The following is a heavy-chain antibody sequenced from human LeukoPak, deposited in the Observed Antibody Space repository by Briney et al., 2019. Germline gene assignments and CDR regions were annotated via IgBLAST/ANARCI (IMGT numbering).Heavy chain of an antibody. Sequence: GASVKVSCKASGFTFTRSAMQWVRQARGQRLEWIGWIVVGSGNTNYAQKFQERVTITRDMSTSTAYMELSSLRSEDTAVYFCAAADYYDSSGYYSYAFHIWGQGTMVTVSS. CDR2: IVVGSGNT. V-gene: IGHV1-58*02. J-gene: IGHJ3*02. CDR3: AAADYYDSSGYYSYAFHI. D-gene: IGHD3-22*01. CDR1: GFTFTRSA.